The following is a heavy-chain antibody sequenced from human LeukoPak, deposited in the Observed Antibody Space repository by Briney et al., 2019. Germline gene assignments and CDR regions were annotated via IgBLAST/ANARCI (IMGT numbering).Heavy chain of an antibody. J-gene: IGHJ4*02. CDR1: GFTFSDYY. Sequence: PGGSLRLSCAASGFTFSDYYMSWIRQAPGKGLEWVSYISSSSSYTNYADSVKGRFTISRDNAKNSLCLQMNSLRAEDTAVYYCASSGYYQKIDYWGQGTLVTVSS. D-gene: IGHD3-22*01. V-gene: IGHV3-11*03. CDR3: ASSGYYQKIDY. CDR2: ISSSSSYT.